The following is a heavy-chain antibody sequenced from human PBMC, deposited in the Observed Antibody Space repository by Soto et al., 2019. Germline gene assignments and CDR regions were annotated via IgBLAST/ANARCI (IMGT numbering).Heavy chain of an antibody. D-gene: IGHD2-21*02. CDR1: GFSLSTRGVG. V-gene: IGHV2-5*02. J-gene: IGHJ6*02. Sequence: SGPTLVNPTQTLTLTCTFSGFSLSTRGVGVGWIRQPPGKALEWLALIYWDDDKRYSPSLRSRLTINKDTSKNQVVLTMTNMDPVDTATYYCIQSRCGGDCLQSYASHYYYGMDVWGQGTTVTVSS. CDR3: IQSRCGGDCLQSYASHYYYGMDV. CDR2: IYWDDDK.